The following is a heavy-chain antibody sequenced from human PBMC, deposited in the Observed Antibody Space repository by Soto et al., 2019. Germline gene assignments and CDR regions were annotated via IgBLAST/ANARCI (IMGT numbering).Heavy chain of an antibody. Sequence: PGCSLGLSCASSGFPFAHYAMHWVRQAPGKGLEWVSGISWNSNTIAYADSAKGRFTISRDNAKNSLYLQMNSLRAEDTAFYYCAKDTGPNWGQGTLVPVFS. CDR1: GFPFAHYA. CDR3: AKDTGPN. CDR2: ISWNSNTI. J-gene: IGHJ4*02. V-gene: IGHV3-9*01.